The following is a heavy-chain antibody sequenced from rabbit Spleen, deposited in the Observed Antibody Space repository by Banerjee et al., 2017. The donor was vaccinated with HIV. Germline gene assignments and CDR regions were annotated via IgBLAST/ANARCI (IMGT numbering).Heavy chain of an antibody. CDR3: ARDTGSSFSTYGMDL. V-gene: IGHV1S45*01. Sequence: QEQLVESGGGLVQPEGSLTLTCTASGFSFSSIYWICWVRQAPGKGLEWIACIYAGSSGFTYFASWAKGRFTISKTSSTTVTLQMTSLTAADTATYFCARDTGSSFSTYGMDLWGQGTLVTVS. CDR1: GFSFSSIYW. CDR2: IYAGSSGFT. J-gene: IGHJ6*01. D-gene: IGHD8-1*01.